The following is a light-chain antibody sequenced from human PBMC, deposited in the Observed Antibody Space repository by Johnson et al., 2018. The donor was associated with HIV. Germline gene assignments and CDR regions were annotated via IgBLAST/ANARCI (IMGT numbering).Light chain of an antibody. CDR1: SSNIGNNY. J-gene: IGLJ1*01. V-gene: IGLV1-51*02. CDR2: ENN. Sequence: QSVLTQPPSVSAAPGQKVTISCSGSSSNIGNNYVSWYQQLPGTAPKLLIYENNKRPSGIPDRFSRSKSGTSATLAITGLQTGDEADDYCGTWDSSLSVYVFGTGTKVTVL. CDR3: GTWDSSLSVYV.